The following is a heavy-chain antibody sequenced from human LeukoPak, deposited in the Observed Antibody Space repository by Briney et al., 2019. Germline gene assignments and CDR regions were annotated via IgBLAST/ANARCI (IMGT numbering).Heavy chain of an antibody. D-gene: IGHD6-13*01. V-gene: IGHV1-69*04. Sequence: SVKVSCKASGGTFSSYAISWVRQAPGQGLEWMGRIIPILGIANYARKFQGRVTITADKSTSTAYMELSSLRSEDTAVYYCARGSAGISWFDPWGQGTLVTVSS. CDR3: ARGSAGISWFDP. J-gene: IGHJ5*02. CDR2: IIPILGIA. CDR1: GGTFSSYA.